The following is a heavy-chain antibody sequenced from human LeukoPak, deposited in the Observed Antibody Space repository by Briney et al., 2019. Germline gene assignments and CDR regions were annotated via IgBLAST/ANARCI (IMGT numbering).Heavy chain of an antibody. D-gene: IGHD2-2*01. CDR1: GYTFTNYA. CDR2: INAGNGNT. Sequence: ASVKVSCKASGYTFTNYAIHWVRQAPGQGLEWMGWINAGNGNTKYSQKFQGRVTITRDTSASTAYMELSSLRSEDTAVYYCARDFKYQLLPYYYYGMDVWGQGTTVTVSS. V-gene: IGHV1-3*01. J-gene: IGHJ6*02. CDR3: ARDFKYQLLPYYYYGMDV.